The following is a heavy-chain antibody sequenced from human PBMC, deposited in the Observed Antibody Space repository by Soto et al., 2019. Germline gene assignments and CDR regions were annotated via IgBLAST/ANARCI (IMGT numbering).Heavy chain of an antibody. V-gene: IGHV1-24*01. CDR3: ATSPIAVAGTGAFGI. J-gene: IGHJ3*02. Sequence: ASVKVSCKVSGYTLTELSMHWVRQDTGKGLEWMGGFDPEDGETIYAQKFQGRVTMTEDTSTDTAYMELSSLRSEDTAVYYCATSPIAVAGTGAFGIWGQGTMVTVSS. D-gene: IGHD6-19*01. CDR1: GYTLTELS. CDR2: FDPEDGET.